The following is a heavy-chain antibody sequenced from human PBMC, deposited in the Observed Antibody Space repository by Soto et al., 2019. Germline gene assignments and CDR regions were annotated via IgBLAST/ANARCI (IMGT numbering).Heavy chain of an antibody. D-gene: IGHD3-10*01. CDR3: ARDRDDFGSGNYYNRIAF. CDR1: GGSFSTYA. CDR2: IIPIFGTP. J-gene: IGHJ4*02. Sequence: QVQLVQSGAEVQKPGSSVKVSCKASGGSFSTYAISWLRRAPGQGLEWMGSIIPIFGTPNYAQRFQGRVTITADESTSTAYMELSRLRSEDTAVYYCARDRDDFGSGNYYNRIAFWGQGTLVTVSS. V-gene: IGHV1-69*19.